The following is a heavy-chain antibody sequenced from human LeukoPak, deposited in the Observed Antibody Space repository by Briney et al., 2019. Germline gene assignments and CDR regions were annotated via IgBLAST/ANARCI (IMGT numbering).Heavy chain of an antibody. CDR1: GGSISSYY. V-gene: IGHV4-59*01. J-gene: IGHJ3*02. CDR2: IYYSGST. Sequence: SETLSLTCTVSGGSISSYYWSWIRLPPGKGLEWIGYIYYSGSTNYNPSLKSRVTISVDTSKNQFSLKLSSVTAADTAVYYCARETPQANAFDIWGQGTMVTVSS. CDR3: ARETPQANAFDI.